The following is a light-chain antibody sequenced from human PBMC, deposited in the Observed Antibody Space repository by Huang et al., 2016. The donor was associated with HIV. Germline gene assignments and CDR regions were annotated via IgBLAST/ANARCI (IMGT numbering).Light chain of an antibody. CDR1: QSVSSSY. V-gene: IGKV3-20*01. J-gene: IGKJ1*01. Sequence: EIVLTQSPGTLSLSPGERATLSCRASQSVSSSYLAWYQQKPGKSPRLLVYGASSRGTGIPDRFSGSGSGTDFTLTISRLEPEDFAVYYCQQYGSSPPWTFGQGTKVEIK. CDR3: QQYGSSPPWT. CDR2: GAS.